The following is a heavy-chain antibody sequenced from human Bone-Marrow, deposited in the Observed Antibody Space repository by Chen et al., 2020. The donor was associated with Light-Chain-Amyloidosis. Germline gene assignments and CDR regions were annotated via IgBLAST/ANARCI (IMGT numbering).Heavy chain of an antibody. V-gene: IGHV3-74*01. CDR2: TNSAGTST. J-gene: IGHJ4*02. CDR3: ARTTLRYLDY. CDR1: GFSFRTYW. Sequence: EVLLVESGGEVVQPGGSLRLTCTDSGFSFRTYWMHWVRQSPGKGLVSVSRTNSAGTSTSYADSVKGRFTVSRDNTNNTMYLEMNSLRVEDTAVYYCARTTLRYLDYWGQGTLVTVSS. D-gene: IGHD3-9*01.